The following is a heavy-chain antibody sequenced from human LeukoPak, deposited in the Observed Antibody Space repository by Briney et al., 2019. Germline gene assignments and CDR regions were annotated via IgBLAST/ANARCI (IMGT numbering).Heavy chain of an antibody. Sequence: PGGSLRLSCAASGFTFSSYWMHWVRQAPGKGLVWVSRINSDGSSTSYADSVKGRFTISRDNAKNTLYLQMNSLRAEDTAVYYCARDRSGSYDYYYGMDVWGQGTTVTVSS. V-gene: IGHV3-74*01. CDR3: ARDRSGSYDYYYGMDV. J-gene: IGHJ6*02. CDR1: GFTFSSYW. D-gene: IGHD1-26*01. CDR2: INSDGSST.